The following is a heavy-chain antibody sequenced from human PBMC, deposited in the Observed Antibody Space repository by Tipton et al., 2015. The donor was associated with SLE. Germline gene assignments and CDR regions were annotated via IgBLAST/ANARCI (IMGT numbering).Heavy chain of an antibody. Sequence: TLSLTCTVSGGSIGSSNHYWGWIRQPPGKGLEWIGSIYYSGNTYYSPSLESRVTISVDTSKKQFSLKLTSMTAADTAVYYCASQYYNHYGHAFDIWGQGTLVTVSS. CDR1: GGSIGSSNHY. D-gene: IGHD3-10*01. CDR2: IYYSGNT. J-gene: IGHJ3*02. CDR3: ASQYYNHYGHAFDI. V-gene: IGHV4-39*07.